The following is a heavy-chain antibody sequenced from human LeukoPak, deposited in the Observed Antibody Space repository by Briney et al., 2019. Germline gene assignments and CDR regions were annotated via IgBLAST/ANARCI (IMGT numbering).Heavy chain of an antibody. CDR2: IIPIFGTA. Sequence: SVKVSCKSSGGTFSSYAISRVRQAPGQGLEWMGRIIPIFGTANYAQKFQGRVTITTDESTSTAYMELSSLRSEDTAVYYCARSSGPLGWPSGSYYDYWGQGTLVTVSS. V-gene: IGHV1-69*05. CDR1: GGTFSSYA. CDR3: ARSSGPLGWPSGSYYDY. J-gene: IGHJ4*02. D-gene: IGHD1-26*01.